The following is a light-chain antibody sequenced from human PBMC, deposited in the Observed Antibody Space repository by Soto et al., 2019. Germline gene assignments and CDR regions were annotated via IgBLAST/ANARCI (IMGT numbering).Light chain of an antibody. CDR2: SNN. V-gene: IGLV1-44*01. J-gene: IGLJ2*01. CDR3: AAWDGSLNVV. Sequence: QSVLTQPPSASGTPGQRVTISCSGSSSNIGSNTVNWYQQLSGTAPKLLIYSNNQRPSGVPDRFSGSKSGTSASLAISGLQSEDEADYYCAAWDGSLNVVFGGGTKVTVL. CDR1: SSNIGSNT.